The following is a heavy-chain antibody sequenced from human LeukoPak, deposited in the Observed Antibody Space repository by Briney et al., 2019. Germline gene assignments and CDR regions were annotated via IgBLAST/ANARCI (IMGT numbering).Heavy chain of an antibody. Sequence: ASVRVSCKTSGYTFTTYGISWVRQAPGQGLEWMGWISTYNDNTDYAQKFQGRVTMTTDTSASTVYMELRSLRSDDTAVYYCARDSCSGGSCYIDYWGQGTLVTVSS. J-gene: IGHJ4*02. CDR3: ARDSCSGGSCYIDY. V-gene: IGHV1-18*01. CDR2: ISTYNDNT. D-gene: IGHD2-15*01. CDR1: GYTFTTYG.